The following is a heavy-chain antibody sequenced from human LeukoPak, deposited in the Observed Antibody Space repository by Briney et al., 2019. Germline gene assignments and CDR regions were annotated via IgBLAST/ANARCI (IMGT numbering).Heavy chain of an antibody. V-gene: IGHV4-59*01. J-gene: IGHJ4*02. CDR1: GGPISSYY. D-gene: IGHD3-22*01. CDR2: IYYSGSN. CDR3: AGSRYYDGSGFYEFDY. Sequence: PSENPALPCTFSGGPISSYYWGWIRQPPGEGLGWIGYIYYSGSNDYNPSLKSRVTIPVDTSKNQFSLKLRSVTAADTAVYYCAGSRYYDGSGFYEFDYWGQGTLVTVSS.